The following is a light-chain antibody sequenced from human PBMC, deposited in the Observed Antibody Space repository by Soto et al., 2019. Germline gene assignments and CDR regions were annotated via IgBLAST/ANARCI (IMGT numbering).Light chain of an antibody. Sequence: QSALTQPASVSGSPGQSITISCTGTSSDVGSYNYVSWYQQHPGKAPKLILYDVAYRPSGVSHRFSASKSGNTAALTISGLQAEDEADYYCSSYTTSSTYVFGSGTKLT. CDR2: DVA. CDR3: SSYTTSSTYV. V-gene: IGLV2-14*03. CDR1: SSDVGSYNY. J-gene: IGLJ1*01.